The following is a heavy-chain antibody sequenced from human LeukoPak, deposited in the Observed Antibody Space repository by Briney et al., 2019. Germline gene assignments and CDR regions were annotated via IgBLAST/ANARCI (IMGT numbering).Heavy chain of an antibody. V-gene: IGHV4-39*02. CDR2: MSHSGTT. Sequence: SETLSLTCVVSGGSLISTDHHWGWIRQTPGKGLEWIGSMSHSGTTYYNPSLMSRVTMSVDTSKNYFSLKLSSVTAADTAVYYCARDPTATMGSYWGQGTLVPVSS. J-gene: IGHJ4*02. CDR3: ARDPTATMGSY. D-gene: IGHD4-17*01. CDR1: GGSLISTDHH.